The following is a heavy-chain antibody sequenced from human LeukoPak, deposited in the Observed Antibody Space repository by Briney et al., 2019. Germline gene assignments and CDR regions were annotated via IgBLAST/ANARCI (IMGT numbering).Heavy chain of an antibody. D-gene: IGHD3-9*01. CDR3: ATAGYYDILTGYRHYFDY. V-gene: IGHV1-24*01. J-gene: IGHJ4*02. CDR2: FDPEDGET. Sequence: ASVKVSCKVSGYTLTELSMHWVRQAPGKGLEWMGGFDPEDGETIYAQKFQGRVTMTEDTSTDTAYMELSSLRSEDTAVYYCATAGYYDILTGYRHYFDYRGQGTLVTVSS. CDR1: GYTLTELS.